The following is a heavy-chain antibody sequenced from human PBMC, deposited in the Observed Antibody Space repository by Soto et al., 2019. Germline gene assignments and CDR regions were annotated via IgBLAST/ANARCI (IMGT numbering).Heavy chain of an antibody. V-gene: IGHV3-15*07. CDR1: GFTFTNAW. Sequence: EVQLVESGGGLVKPGESLRLSCAASGFTFTNAWINWVRQAPGKGLEWVGRIKSKIDGGTTDFAAPVKGRFAISRDDSQNMVYLQMTSLKIEDTAVYFCTTDSYRTMRVVRFDYWVHGTLVTVSS. CDR2: IKSKIDGGTT. J-gene: IGHJ4*01. CDR3: TTDSYRTMRVVRFDY. D-gene: IGHD3-22*01.